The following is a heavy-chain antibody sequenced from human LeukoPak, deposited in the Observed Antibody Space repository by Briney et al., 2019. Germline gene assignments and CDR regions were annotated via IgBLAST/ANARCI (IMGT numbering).Heavy chain of an antibody. V-gene: IGHV4-39*07. CDR3: ARGPTGYCGGDCYSLG. J-gene: IGHJ4*02. CDR1: GGSISSSSYY. CDR2: IDYSEST. D-gene: IGHD2-21*02. Sequence: SGTLSLTCTVSGGSISSSSYYWGWIRQPPGKGLEWIVSIDYSESTYYNPSLKRRVTISVDTTKYQFYRKLSSVTAADTAVYYCARGPTGYCGGDCYSLGWGQGTLVTVPS.